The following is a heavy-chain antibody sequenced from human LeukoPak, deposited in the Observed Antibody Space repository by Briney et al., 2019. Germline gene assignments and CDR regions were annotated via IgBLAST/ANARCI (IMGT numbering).Heavy chain of an antibody. J-gene: IGHJ4*02. CDR2: ISGSGGST. Sequence: GGSLRLSCAASGFIFSSYEMNWVRQAPGKGLEWVSAISGSGGSTYYADSVKGRFTISRDNSKNTLYLQMNSLRAEDTAVYYCAKDTGYGDYVFDYWGQGTLVTVSS. CDR3: AKDTGYGDYVFDY. CDR1: GFIFSSYE. V-gene: IGHV3-23*01. D-gene: IGHD4-17*01.